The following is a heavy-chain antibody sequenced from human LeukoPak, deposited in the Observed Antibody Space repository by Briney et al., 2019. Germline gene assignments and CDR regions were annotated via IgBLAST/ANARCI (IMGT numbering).Heavy chain of an antibody. V-gene: IGHV3-30*04. J-gene: IGHJ4*02. Sequence: GGSLRLSCAASGFTFSSYAMHWVRQAPGKGLEWVAVISYDGRNKYYADSVKGRFTISRDNTKNTLYLQMNSLRAEDTAVYYCARDGLGFGELLPLFDYWGQGTLVTVSS. CDR3: ARDGLGFGELLPLFDY. CDR1: GFTFSSYA. CDR2: ISYDGRNK. D-gene: IGHD3-10*01.